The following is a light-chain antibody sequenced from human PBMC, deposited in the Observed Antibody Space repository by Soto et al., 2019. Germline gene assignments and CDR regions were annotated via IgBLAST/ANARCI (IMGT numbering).Light chain of an antibody. CDR1: NSDVGGYSY. V-gene: IGLV2-14*03. CDR2: DVN. CDR3: SSYTSRSTWV. Sequence: QSVLTQPASVSGSPGQSITISCIGTNSDVGGYSYVSWYQQYPAKAPKLLIFDVNNRPSGVCTRFSGSKSGNTASLTISGLQADDEADYYCSSYTSRSTWVFGGGTKLTVL. J-gene: IGLJ3*02.